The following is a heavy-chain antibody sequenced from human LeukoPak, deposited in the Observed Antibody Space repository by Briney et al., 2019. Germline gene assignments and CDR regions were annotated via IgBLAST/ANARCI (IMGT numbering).Heavy chain of an antibody. CDR3: ARGGETSPLGNVMTV. CDR1: GGSISSGDYY. J-gene: IGHJ6*02. Sequence: SETLSLTCTVSGGSISSGDYYWSWIRQPPGKGLEWIGYIYYSGSTYYNPSLKSRVTISVDTSKNQFSLKLSSVTAADTAVYYWARGGETSPLGNVMTVGAQGTRSPSP. D-gene: IGHD2-2*01. CDR2: IYYSGST. V-gene: IGHV4-30-4*01.